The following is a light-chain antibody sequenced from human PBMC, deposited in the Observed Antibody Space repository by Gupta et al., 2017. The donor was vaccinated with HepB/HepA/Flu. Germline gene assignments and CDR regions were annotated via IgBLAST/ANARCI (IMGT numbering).Light chain of an antibody. CDR2: GAS. CDR1: QSVRSN. J-gene: IGKJ1*01. V-gene: IGKV3-15*01. Sequence: EIAMTQSPVTLSVSPGERATLSCRASQSVRSNLAWYQQKPGQTPRLLIYGASTRANGLPARFSGSGSGTEFTLTISSLQSEDFAVYYCQHDNSWPRTFGQGTKVEIK. CDR3: QHDNSWPRT.